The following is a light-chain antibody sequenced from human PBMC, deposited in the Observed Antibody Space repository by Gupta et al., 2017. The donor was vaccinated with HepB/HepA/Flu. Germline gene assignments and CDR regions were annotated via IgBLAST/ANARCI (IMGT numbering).Light chain of an antibody. J-gene: IGKJ2*01. CDR1: ESLVHRDGNTY. Sequence: DVVMTQPPLSSPVTLGQPASVSCRSSESLVHRDGNTYLSWLHQRPGQPPRLLIYKSSHRSSGIPDRFNGSGAGTDFTLKISRVEAEDVGVYYCMQGKQFPYTFGQGTKVDIK. CDR2: KSS. V-gene: IGKV2-24*01. CDR3: MQGKQFPYT.